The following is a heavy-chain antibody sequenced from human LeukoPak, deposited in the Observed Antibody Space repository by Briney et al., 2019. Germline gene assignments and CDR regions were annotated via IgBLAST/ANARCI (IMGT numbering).Heavy chain of an antibody. V-gene: IGHV3-43*02. CDR2: ISGDGGST. D-gene: IGHD3-9*01. CDR3: AKDGYFDWLPKRGLDY. J-gene: IGHJ4*02. Sequence: GGCLRLSCAASRFTFDDYAMDSVRQAPGKGLEWVSLISGDGGSTYYADSVKGRFTISRDNSKNSLYLQMNSLRTEDTALYYCAKDGYFDWLPKRGLDYWGQGTLVTVSS. CDR1: RFTFDDYA.